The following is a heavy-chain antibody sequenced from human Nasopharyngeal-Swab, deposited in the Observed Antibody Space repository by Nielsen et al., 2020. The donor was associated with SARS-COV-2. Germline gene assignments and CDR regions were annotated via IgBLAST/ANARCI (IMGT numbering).Heavy chain of an antibody. CDR2: ISWNSGSI. V-gene: IGHV3-9*01. D-gene: IGHD3-22*01. Sequence: SLKISCAASGFTFDDYAMHWVRQAPGKGLEWVSGISWNSGSIGYADSVKGRFTISRDNAKNSLYLQMNSLRAEDTALYYCAKDFYYDSSGPPSVQHRGQGTLVTVSS. CDR3: AKDFYYDSSGPPSVQH. J-gene: IGHJ1*01. CDR1: GFTFDDYA.